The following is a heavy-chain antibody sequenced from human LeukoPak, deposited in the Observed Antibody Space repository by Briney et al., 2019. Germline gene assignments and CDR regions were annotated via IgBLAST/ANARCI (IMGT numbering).Heavy chain of an antibody. CDR2: ISGSGGST. CDR3: AKETNYYFDY. V-gene: IGHV3-23*01. J-gene: IGHJ4*02. Sequence: GGSLRLSCAASGFTFDDYAMHWVRQAPGKGLEWVSAISGSGGSTYYADSVKGRFTISRDNSKNTLYLQMNSLRAEDTAVYYCAKETNYYFDYWGQGTLVTVSS. CDR1: GFTFDDYA. D-gene: IGHD1-14*01.